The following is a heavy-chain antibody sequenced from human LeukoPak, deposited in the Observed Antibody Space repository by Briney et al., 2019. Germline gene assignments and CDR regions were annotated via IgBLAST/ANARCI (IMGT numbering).Heavy chain of an antibody. Sequence: SETLSLTCAVYGDSFSGYYWSWIRQPPGKGLEWIGEISHSGNTNYNPSLKSRVTISVDTSKNQFSLKLSSVTAADTAVYYCARGYYDILTGPHPYFDYWGQGTLVTVSS. CDR2: ISHSGNT. CDR1: GDSFSGYY. V-gene: IGHV4-34*01. D-gene: IGHD3-9*01. J-gene: IGHJ4*02. CDR3: ARGYYDILTGPHPYFDY.